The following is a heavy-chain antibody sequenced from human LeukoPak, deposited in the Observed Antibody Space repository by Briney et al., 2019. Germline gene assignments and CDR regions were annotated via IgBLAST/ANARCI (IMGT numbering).Heavy chain of an antibody. D-gene: IGHD6-19*01. J-gene: IGHJ4*02. CDR1: GGSISSSSYY. CDR3: ARHGGSGWYLGKVGGIDY. V-gene: IGHV4-39*01. CDR2: IYYSGST. Sequence: SETLSLTCTVSGGSISSSSYYWGWIRQPPGKGLEWIGSIYYSGSTHYNPSLKSRVTISVDTSKNQFSLKLSSVTAADTAVYYCARHGGSGWYLGKVGGIDYWGQGTLVTVSS.